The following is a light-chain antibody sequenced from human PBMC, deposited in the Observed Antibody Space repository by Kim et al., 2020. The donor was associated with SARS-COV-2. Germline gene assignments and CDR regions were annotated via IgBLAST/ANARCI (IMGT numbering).Light chain of an antibody. V-gene: IGLV2-23*02. J-gene: IGLJ2*01. CDR1: SSDVGSYNR. Sequence: QSALTQPPSVSGSPGQSVTISCTGTSSDVGSYNRVSWYQQPPVTAPKLIIYDVNKWPSGVSNRFSGSKSGNTASLTISGLQAEDEADYYCSSYAGNNIAIFGGGTQLTVL. CDR2: DVN. CDR3: SSYAGNNIAI.